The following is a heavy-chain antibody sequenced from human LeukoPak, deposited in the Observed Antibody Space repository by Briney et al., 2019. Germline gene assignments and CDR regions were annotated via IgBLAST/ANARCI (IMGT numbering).Heavy chain of an antibody. CDR1: GGSISSSSYY. CDR3: ARDRYYGSGSYYTGRSSQLVRWFDP. CDR2: IYYSGST. Sequence: PSETLSLTCTVSGGSISSSSYYWGWIRQPPGKGLEWIGSIYYSGSTYYNPSLKSRVTISVDTSKNQFSLKLSSVTAADTAVYYCARDRYYGSGSYYTGRSSQLVRWFDPWGQGTLVTVSS. J-gene: IGHJ5*02. D-gene: IGHD3-10*01. V-gene: IGHV4-39*07.